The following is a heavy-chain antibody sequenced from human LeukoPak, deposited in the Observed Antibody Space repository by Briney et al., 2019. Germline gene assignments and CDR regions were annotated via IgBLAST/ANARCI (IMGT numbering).Heavy chain of an antibody. CDR3: ARPQGDITTAFDY. D-gene: IGHD5-12*01. CDR2: INHSGST. CDR1: GGSFSGYY. Sequence: SETLSLTCAVYGGSFSGYYWSWIRQPPGKGLEWIGEINHSGSTNYNPSLKSRVTISVDTSKNQFSLKLSSVTAADTAVYYRARPQGDITTAFDYWGQGTLVTVSS. J-gene: IGHJ4*02. V-gene: IGHV4-34*01.